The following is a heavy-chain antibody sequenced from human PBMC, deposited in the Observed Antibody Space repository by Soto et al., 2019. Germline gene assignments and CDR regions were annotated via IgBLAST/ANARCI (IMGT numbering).Heavy chain of an antibody. D-gene: IGHD3-22*01. CDR3: SKEAGLGYDSSGYQTVVMDV. CDR2: ISWDGGST. CDR1: GFTFDDYA. V-gene: IGHV3-43D*04. Sequence: GGSLRLSCAASGFTFDDYAMHWVRQAPGKGLEWVSLISWDGGSTYYADSVKGRFTISRDNSKNSLYLQMNSLRAEDTALYYCSKEAGLGYDSSGYQTVVMDVCGPGTTVTGSS. J-gene: IGHJ6*02.